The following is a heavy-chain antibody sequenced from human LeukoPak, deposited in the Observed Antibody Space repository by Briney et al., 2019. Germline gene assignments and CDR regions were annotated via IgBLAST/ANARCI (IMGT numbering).Heavy chain of an antibody. D-gene: IGHD2-2*01. CDR3: ASSDFNDCSSTSCYYYYYYMDV. CDR1: GGSFSGYY. J-gene: IGHJ6*03. CDR2: INHSGSN. V-gene: IGHV4-34*01. Sequence: PSETLSLTCAVYGGSFSGYYWSWIRQPPGKGLEWIGEINHSGSNNYNPSLKSRVTISVDTSKNQFSLKLSSVTAVDTAVYYCASSDFNDCSSTSCYYYYYYMDVWGKGTTVTVSS.